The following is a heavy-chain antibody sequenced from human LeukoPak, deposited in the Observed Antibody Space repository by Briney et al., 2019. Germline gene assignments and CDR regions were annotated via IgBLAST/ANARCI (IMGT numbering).Heavy chain of an antibody. V-gene: IGHV5-51*01. CDR1: GYTFTSYW. J-gene: IGHJ6*02. CDR2: IYPGDSDL. Sequence: GESLKISYKGSGYTFTSYWIGWVRQMPGKGLEWIGIIYPGDSDLRYNPPFQGQVTISADKSINTAYLQWSSLKASDTAMYYCAIPYDTEYYYYGMDVWGQGTTVTVSS. D-gene: IGHD3-22*01. CDR3: AIPYDTEYYYYGMDV.